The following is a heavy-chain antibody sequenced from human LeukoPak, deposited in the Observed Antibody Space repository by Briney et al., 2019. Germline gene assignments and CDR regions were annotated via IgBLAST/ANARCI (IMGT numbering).Heavy chain of an antibody. J-gene: IGHJ4*02. CDR2: ISSSSSYT. D-gene: IGHD3-10*01. V-gene: IGHV3-11*06. CDR3: ARAHGSGSYYDY. Sequence: LSLTCTVSGGSISSYYMSWIRQAPGKGLEWVSYISSSSSYTNYADSVKGRFTISRDNAKNSLYLQMNSLRAEDTAVYYCARAHGSGSYYDYWGQGTLVTVSS. CDR1: GGSISSYY.